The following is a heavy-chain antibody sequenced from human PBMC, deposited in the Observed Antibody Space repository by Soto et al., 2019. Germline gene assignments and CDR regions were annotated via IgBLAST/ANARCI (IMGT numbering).Heavy chain of an antibody. D-gene: IGHD6-13*01. CDR2: ISWDGGST. V-gene: IGHV3-43*01. CDR3: AKDVHSSSWYHYYYGMDV. CDR1: GFTFDDYT. J-gene: IGHJ6*02. Sequence: GSLRLSCAASGFTFDDYTMHWVRQAPGKGLEWVSLISWDGGSTYYADSVKGRFTISRDNSKNSLYLQVNSLRTEDTALYYCAKDVHSSSWYHYYYGMDVWGQGTTVTVSS.